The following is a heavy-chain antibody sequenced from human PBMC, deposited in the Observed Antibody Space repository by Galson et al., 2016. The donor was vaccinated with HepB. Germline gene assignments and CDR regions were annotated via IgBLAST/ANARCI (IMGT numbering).Heavy chain of an antibody. V-gene: IGHV3-30-3*01. Sequence: SLRLSCAASGFTFSNYWMHWVRQAPGKGLEWVAVISFDGNNKYYADSVKGRFTISRDNSKNTLYLQMNSLRAEDTAVYYCARTMVRGVVKVGYYYYGLDVWGQGTTVTVSS. CDR2: ISFDGNNK. D-gene: IGHD3-10*01. CDR3: ARTMVRGVVKVGYYYYGLDV. CDR1: GFTFSNYW. J-gene: IGHJ6*02.